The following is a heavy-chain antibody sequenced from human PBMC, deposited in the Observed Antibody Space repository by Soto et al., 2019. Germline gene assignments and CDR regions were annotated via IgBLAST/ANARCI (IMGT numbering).Heavy chain of an antibody. CDR3: ARGVFLEWLLFDY. D-gene: IGHD3-3*01. CDR2: IYYSGST. CDR1: GGSISSGGYY. J-gene: IGHJ4*02. V-gene: IGHV4-31*03. Sequence: SETLSLTCTVSGGSISSGGYYWSWIRQHPGKGLEWIGYIYYSGSTYYNPSLKSRVTISVDTSKNQFSLKLSSVTAADTAVYYCARGVFLEWLLFDYWGQGTLVTVSS.